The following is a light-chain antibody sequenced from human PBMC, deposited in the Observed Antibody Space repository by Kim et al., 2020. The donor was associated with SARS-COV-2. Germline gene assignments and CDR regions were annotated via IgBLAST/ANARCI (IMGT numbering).Light chain of an antibody. Sequence: SYELTQPPSVSVSPGQTASITCSGNELGGKYISWYQQKPGQSPVLVIYQNSKRPSPIPERFSGSNSGNTATLTISGTQAMDEADYYCQAWDTSLWVFGGG. CDR1: ELGGKY. CDR2: QNS. CDR3: QAWDTSLWV. J-gene: IGLJ3*02. V-gene: IGLV3-1*01.